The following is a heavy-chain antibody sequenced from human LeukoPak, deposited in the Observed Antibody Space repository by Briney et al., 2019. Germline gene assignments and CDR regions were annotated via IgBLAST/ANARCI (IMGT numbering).Heavy chain of an antibody. Sequence: GASVKVSCKASGYTFTGYYMHWVRQAPGQGLEWMGWINPNGGGTNYAQKFQGRVTMTRDTSISTAYMELSRLRSDDTAVYYCARAPLGYCSGGSCARFDYWGQGTLVTVSS. CDR1: GYTFTGYY. J-gene: IGHJ4*02. CDR3: ARAPLGYCSGGSCARFDY. CDR2: INPNGGGT. V-gene: IGHV1-2*02. D-gene: IGHD2-15*01.